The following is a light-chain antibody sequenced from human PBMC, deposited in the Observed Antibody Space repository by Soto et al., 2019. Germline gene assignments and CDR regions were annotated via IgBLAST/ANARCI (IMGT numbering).Light chain of an antibody. CDR1: QSLSGT. J-gene: IGKJ1*01. CDR2: GAS. CDR3: QQRTLWPRT. Sequence: EIVLTQSPAPLSLSPGERATLSCRASQSLSGTLAWFQQKPGQPPRLLIYGASNRATGIPARFTASGSGTDFTLTISSLEPEDFAVYYCQQRTLWPRTFGQGTKVDIK. V-gene: IGKV3-11*01.